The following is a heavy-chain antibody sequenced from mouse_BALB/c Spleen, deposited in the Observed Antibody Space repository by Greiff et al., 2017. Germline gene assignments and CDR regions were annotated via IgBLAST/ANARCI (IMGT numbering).Heavy chain of an antibody. CDR1: GFNIKDYY. CDR2: IDPENGNT. Sequence: VHVKQSGAELVRPGALVKLSCKASGFNIKDYYMHWVKQRPEQGLEWIGWIDPENGNTIYDPKFQGKASITADTSSNTAYLQLSSLTSEDTAVYYCASGRLRRGFAYWGQGTLVTVSA. V-gene: IGHV14-1*02. D-gene: IGHD2-4*01. CDR3: ASGRLRRGFAY. J-gene: IGHJ3*01.